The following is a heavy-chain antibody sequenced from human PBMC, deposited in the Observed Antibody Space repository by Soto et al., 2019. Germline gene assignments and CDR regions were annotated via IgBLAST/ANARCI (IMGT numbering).Heavy chain of an antibody. CDR2: ISSSSSYI. CDR1: GFTFSSYS. J-gene: IGHJ4*02. Sequence: GGSLRLSCAASGFTFSSYSMNWVRQAPGKGVEWVSSISSSSSYIYYADSVKGRFTISRDNAKNSLYLQMNSLRAEDTAVYSCGRDPGSNGLDYWGQGTLVTVSS. D-gene: IGHD3-10*01. V-gene: IGHV3-21*01. CDR3: GRDPGSNGLDY.